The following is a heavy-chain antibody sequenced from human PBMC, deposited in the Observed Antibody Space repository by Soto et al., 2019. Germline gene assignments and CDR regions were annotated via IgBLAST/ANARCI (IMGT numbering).Heavy chain of an antibody. CDR2: ISGSGGST. J-gene: IGHJ5*02. V-gene: IGHV3-23*01. CDR1: GITFGSRA. D-gene: IGHD2-2*01. CDR3: AKPKLVVPAPDWFDP. Sequence: GGSLRLSCAASGITFGSRAMSWVRQAPGEGLEWVSTISGSGGSTYYADSVKGRFTISRDNSKNTLYLQMNSLRAEDTAVYYCAKPKLVVPAPDWFDPWGQGTLVTVSS.